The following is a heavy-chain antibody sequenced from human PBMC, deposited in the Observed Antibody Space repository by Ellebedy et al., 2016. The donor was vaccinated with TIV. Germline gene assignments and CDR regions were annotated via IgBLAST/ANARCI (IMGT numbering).Heavy chain of an antibody. J-gene: IGHJ4*02. Sequence: SLKISCAASGFTFDDYAMHWVRQAPGKGLEWVSVISWNSGSIGYADSVKGRFTISRDNAKNSLYLQMNNLKTEDTALYYCARDGYFHDGFDYWGQGTPVTVSS. CDR1: GFTFDDYA. CDR2: ISWNSGSI. V-gene: IGHV3-9*01. CDR3: ARDGYFHDGFDY. D-gene: IGHD2-15*01.